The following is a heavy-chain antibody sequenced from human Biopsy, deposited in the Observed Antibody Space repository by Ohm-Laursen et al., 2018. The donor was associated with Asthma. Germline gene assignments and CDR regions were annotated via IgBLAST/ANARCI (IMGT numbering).Heavy chain of an antibody. Sequence: SQTLSLTCTVSYGSITCGGYYWTWIRQHPGKGLEWIGFIYYSGCTYYNPSLKSRVSISIDTSKNQFSLKLSSVTAADTAVYYCARAQDYYDSRGYYRSFDYWGQGTLVTVSS. D-gene: IGHD3-22*01. J-gene: IGHJ4*02. V-gene: IGHV4-31*03. CDR2: IYYSGCT. CDR1: YGSITCGGYY. CDR3: ARAQDYYDSRGYYRSFDY.